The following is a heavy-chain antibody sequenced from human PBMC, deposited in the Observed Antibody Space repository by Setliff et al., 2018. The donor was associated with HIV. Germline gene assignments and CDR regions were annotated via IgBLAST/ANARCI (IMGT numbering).Heavy chain of an antibody. CDR1: GFTFRTYS. CDR2: ISAAGTYT. V-gene: IGHV3-21*04. Sequence: GGSLRLSCAAPGFTFRTYSMNWVRQAPGKGLEWLTSISAAGTYTYYAEAVRGRFTISRDKADNSLWLQMSILRAEDTAVYYCARVDGSSSWFYYYYYYMDIWGKGTTVTVSS. D-gene: IGHD6-13*01. J-gene: IGHJ6*03. CDR3: ARVDGSSSWFYYYYYYMDI.